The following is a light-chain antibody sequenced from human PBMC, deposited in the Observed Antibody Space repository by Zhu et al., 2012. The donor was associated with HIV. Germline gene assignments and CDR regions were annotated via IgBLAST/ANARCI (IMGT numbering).Light chain of an antibody. CDR2: GAS. Sequence: PGERATLSCRASQSVSSSYLAWYQQKPGQAPRLLIYGASKRVTGIPDRFSGSGSGTDFTLTISRLEPEDFAVYYCQHYVSSPMYTFGQGTKLEIK. CDR3: QHYVSSPMYT. J-gene: IGKJ2*01. V-gene: IGKV3-20*01. CDR1: QSVSSSY.